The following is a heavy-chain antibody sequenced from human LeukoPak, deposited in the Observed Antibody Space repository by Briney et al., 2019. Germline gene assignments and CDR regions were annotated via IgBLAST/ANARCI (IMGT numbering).Heavy chain of an antibody. V-gene: IGHV4-38-2*02. CDR3: ARLWFGESSFDY. D-gene: IGHD3-10*01. Sequence: SETLSLTCTVSGYSISSGYYWGWIRQPPGKGLEWIGSIYYSGSTYYNPSLKSRVTISVDTSKNQFSLKLSSVTAADTAVYYCARLWFGESSFDYWGQGTLVTVSS. J-gene: IGHJ4*02. CDR2: IYYSGST. CDR1: GYSISSGYY.